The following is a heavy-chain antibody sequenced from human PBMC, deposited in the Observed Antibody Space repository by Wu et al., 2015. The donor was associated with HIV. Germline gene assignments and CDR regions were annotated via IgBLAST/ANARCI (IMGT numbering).Heavy chain of an antibody. V-gene: IGHV1-2*02. CDR3: ARDYCSGGFCHYFFDS. J-gene: IGHJ4*02. CDR2: MNPNSGGT. D-gene: IGHD2-15*01. Sequence: AEVKKPGASVKVSCQTSGYTSTGHYTHWVRQAPGQRPEWMGWMNPNSGGTTYAPKFQGRVTMTRDTSTSTAYLELNSLRSDDTAVYYCARDYCSGGFCHYFFDSWGQGTLVTVSS. CDR1: GYTSTGHY.